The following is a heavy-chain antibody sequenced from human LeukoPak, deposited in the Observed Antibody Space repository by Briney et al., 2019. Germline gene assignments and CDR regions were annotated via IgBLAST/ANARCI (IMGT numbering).Heavy chain of an antibody. D-gene: IGHD3-10*02. V-gene: IGHV3-73*01. CDR2: IRIKANTYAT. J-gene: IGHJ6*04. CDR3: AELGITMIGGV. Sequence: GGSLRLSCAASGFTFSDSAMHWVRQASGKGLEWVGRIRIKANTYATAYAASVKGRFTISRDDSKNTAYLQMNSLRAEDTAVYYCAELGITMIGGVWGKGTTVTISS. CDR1: GFTFSDSA.